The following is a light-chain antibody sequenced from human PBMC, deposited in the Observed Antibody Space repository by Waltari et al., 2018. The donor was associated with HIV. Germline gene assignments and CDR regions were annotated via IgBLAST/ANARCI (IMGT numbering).Light chain of an antibody. Sequence: QSALTQPRSVSGSPGQSVTISCSGTSSDVGGYNYVSWYQQHPGKAPKLMIYDVTGRPSGVPDRFSGSKSCTPASLTISGLQADDEADYYCCSYAGRYTWVFGGGTELTVL. V-gene: IGLV2-11*01. CDR3: CSYAGRYTWV. CDR1: SSDVGGYNY. CDR2: DVT. J-gene: IGLJ3*02.